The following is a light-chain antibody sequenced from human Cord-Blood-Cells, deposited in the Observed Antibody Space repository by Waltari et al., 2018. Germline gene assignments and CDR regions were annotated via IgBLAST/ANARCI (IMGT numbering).Light chain of an antibody. J-gene: IGKJ2*01. Sequence: DIQMTQSPSSLSASVGDRVTITCLASQSISSYLNWYQQKPGQAPKLLIYAASSLQSGVPSRFSGSGSGTDFTLTISSLQPEDFATYDCQQSYSTPYTFGQGTKLEIK. CDR3: QQSYSTPYT. CDR2: AAS. V-gene: IGKV1-39*01. CDR1: QSISSY.